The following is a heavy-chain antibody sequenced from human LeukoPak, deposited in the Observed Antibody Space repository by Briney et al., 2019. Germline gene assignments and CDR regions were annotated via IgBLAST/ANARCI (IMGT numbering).Heavy chain of an antibody. J-gene: IGHJ4*02. D-gene: IGHD2-15*01. CDR2: IYYSGST. Sequence: GTLRLSCAASGFTFSSYGMNWVRQPPGKGLEWIGSIYYSGSTYYNPSLKSRVTISVDTSKNQFSLKLSSVTAADTAGYYCARVKVVAAEFDYWGQGTLVTVSS. CDR3: ARVKVVAAEFDY. V-gene: IGHV4-39*07. CDR1: GFTFSSYG.